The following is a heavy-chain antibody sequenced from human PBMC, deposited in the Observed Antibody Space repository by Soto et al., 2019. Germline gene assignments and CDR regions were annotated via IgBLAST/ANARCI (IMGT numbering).Heavy chain of an antibody. J-gene: IGHJ6*02. V-gene: IGHV3-23*01. CDR2: ISGSGGTT. CDR3: AKYCSSTSCLVVYGMDV. D-gene: IGHD2-2*01. Sequence: EVQLLESGGGLVQPGGSLRLSCAASGFTFSSYAMSWVRQAPGKGLEWVSAISGSGGTTYYTDSVKGRFTTSRDNSKNTPYLQMNSLRVEDTAVYYCAKYCSSTSCLVVYGMDVWSHGTTVTVSS. CDR1: GFTFSSYA.